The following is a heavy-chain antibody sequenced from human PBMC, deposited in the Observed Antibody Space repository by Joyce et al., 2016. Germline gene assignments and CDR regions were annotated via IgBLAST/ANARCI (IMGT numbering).Heavy chain of an antibody. J-gene: IGHJ4*02. Sequence: QVQLVESGGGVVQPGRSLRLSCAVSGFTFNTYDMHWVRQAPGKGLEWVAVLWSDGTNKYYADSVKGRFTISRDTSKNTLFLHMNSLRAEDTALYYCARDWHTGAWYYFDYWGQGTLVTVSS. CDR2: LWSDGTNK. CDR1: GFTFNTYD. D-gene: IGHD2-8*02. V-gene: IGHV3-33*01. CDR3: ARDWHTGAWYYFDY.